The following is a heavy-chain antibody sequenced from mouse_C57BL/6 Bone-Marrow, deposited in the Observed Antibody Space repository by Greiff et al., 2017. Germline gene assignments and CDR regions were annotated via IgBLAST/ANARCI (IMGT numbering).Heavy chain of an antibody. CDR3: ASRHYYGSSYGFDY. Sequence: EVQLQQSGPELVKPGASVKISCKASGYTFTDYYMNWVKQSHGKSLEWIGDINPNNGGTSYNQKFKGKATLTVDKSSSTAYMELRSLTSEDSAVCYCASRHYYGSSYGFDYWGQGTTLTVSS. J-gene: IGHJ2*01. CDR2: INPNNGGT. V-gene: IGHV1-26*01. D-gene: IGHD1-1*01. CDR1: GYTFTDYY.